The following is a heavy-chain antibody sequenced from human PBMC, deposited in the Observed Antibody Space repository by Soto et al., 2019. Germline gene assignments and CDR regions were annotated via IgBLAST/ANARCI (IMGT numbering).Heavy chain of an antibody. Sequence: QVRLQESGPGLLKPSETLSLTCTVSGGSINTFYWSWVRQPAGKGLEWIGRIFSSGSTSFNPSLDSRVAMSVDTSKNPFSLNLSSVTAADMAVYYCAREGSYSAYNFAHGIQLWSFDFWGQGALVTVSS. CDR2: IFSSGST. D-gene: IGHD5-12*01. CDR1: GGSINTFY. CDR3: AREGSYSAYNFAHGIQLWSFDF. V-gene: IGHV4-4*07. J-gene: IGHJ4*02.